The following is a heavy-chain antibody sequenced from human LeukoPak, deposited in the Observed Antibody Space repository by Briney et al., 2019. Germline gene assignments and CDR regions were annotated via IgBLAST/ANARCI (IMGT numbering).Heavy chain of an antibody. J-gene: IGHJ4*02. D-gene: IGHD6-13*01. CDR2: INPRSGRT. Sequence: GASVKVSCKASGYTFTSYYMHWVRQAPGQGLEWMGIINPRSGRTSYEQKFQGRVTMARDTATSTVYMQLSSLRSEDTAVYYCARGKRSSSTNGTGAFDYWGQGTLVSLS. CDR1: GYTFTSYY. CDR3: ARGKRSSSTNGTGAFDY. V-gene: IGHV1-46*01.